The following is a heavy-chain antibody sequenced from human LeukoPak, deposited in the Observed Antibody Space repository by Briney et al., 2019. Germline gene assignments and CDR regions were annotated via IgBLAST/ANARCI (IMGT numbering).Heavy chain of an antibody. Sequence: PSETLSLTCTVSSGSISTSNYYWGWVRQPPGKALEWIGNIFYSGSTYYSPSLKSRVTISLDTSRNQFSLKLNSVTAADTAVYYCARRLLGYCSGGSCYSGYFQHWSQGTLVTVSS. CDR2: IFYSGST. D-gene: IGHD2-15*01. CDR3: ARRLLGYCSGGSCYSGYFQH. J-gene: IGHJ1*01. V-gene: IGHV4-39*07. CDR1: SGSISTSNYY.